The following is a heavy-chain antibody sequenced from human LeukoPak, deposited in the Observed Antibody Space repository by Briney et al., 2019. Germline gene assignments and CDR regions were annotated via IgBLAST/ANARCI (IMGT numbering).Heavy chain of an antibody. J-gene: IGHJ4*02. Sequence: GGSLRLSCAASGFTFSSYGMHWVRQAPGKGLEWVAFIRYDGSNKYYADSVKGRFTISRDNSKNTLYLQMNSLRAEDTAVYYCAKAHMVRGVIIHLTEPSSFDYWGQGTLVTVSS. CDR2: IRYDGSNK. CDR3: AKAHMVRGVIIHLTEPSSFDY. D-gene: IGHD3-10*01. CDR1: GFTFSSYG. V-gene: IGHV3-30*02.